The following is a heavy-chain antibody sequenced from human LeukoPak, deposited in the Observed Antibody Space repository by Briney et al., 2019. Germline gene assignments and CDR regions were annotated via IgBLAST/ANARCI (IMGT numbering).Heavy chain of an antibody. CDR2: ISYDEANT. Sequence: GGSLRLSCAASGFAFSDYGMHWVRQAPGKGLEWLAVISYDEANTYYADSVKGRFIVSRDNSENTVFLQMNSLSVEDTAIYYCSSATSMTTVTTDYWGQGTLVTVSS. CDR3: SSATSMTTVTTDY. J-gene: IGHJ4*02. CDR1: GFAFSDYG. V-gene: IGHV3-30*03. D-gene: IGHD4-17*01.